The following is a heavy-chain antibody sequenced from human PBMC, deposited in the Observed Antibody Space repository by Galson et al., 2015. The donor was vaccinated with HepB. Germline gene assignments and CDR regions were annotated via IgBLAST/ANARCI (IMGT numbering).Heavy chain of an antibody. CDR3: TRLGDLSGYSSS. D-gene: IGHD6-13*01. V-gene: IGHV3-73*01. J-gene: IGHJ4*02. CDR2: IRSKASNYAT. Sequence: QASGKGLEWVGRIRSKASNYATEYAASLKGRFTISRDDSKNTAYLHIHGLKTEDTAVYYCTRLGDLSGYSSSWGQGTLVTVSS.